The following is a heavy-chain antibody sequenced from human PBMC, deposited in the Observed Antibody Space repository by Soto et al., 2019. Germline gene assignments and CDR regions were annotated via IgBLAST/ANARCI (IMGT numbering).Heavy chain of an antibody. V-gene: IGHV1-3*01. Sequence: QVQLVQSGAELKNPGASVKVSCKASGYIFTNYPIHWVRQAPGQRLEWMGWINAANGDTGYSQNFQGRVTFTRDTSASTVYMDMSSLTSEDTATYYCASKDYYGSGCYYFDYWCQGTLVTVSS. CDR1: GYIFTNYP. CDR2: INAANGDT. J-gene: IGHJ4*02. CDR3: ASKDYYGSGCYYFDY. D-gene: IGHD3-10*01.